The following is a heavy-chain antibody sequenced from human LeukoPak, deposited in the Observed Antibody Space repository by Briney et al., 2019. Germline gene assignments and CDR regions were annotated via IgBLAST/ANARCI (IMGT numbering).Heavy chain of an antibody. CDR1: GYSITCYW. CDR2: IYPGDSDT. CDR3: ARQSNWNDAGSDAFDI. J-gene: IGHJ3*02. D-gene: IGHD1-1*01. V-gene: IGHV5-51*07. Sequence: GAPLHISSMGSGYSITCYWICCRQQLPREGLELMEIIYPGDSDTKYSPSFQGHITISADKSICTTNLQGNGLKASDTDMYYCARQSNWNDAGSDAFDIWGQGTMATVSS.